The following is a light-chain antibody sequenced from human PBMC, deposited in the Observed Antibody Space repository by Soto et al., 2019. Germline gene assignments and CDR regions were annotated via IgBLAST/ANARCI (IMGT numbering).Light chain of an antibody. CDR2: GAS. J-gene: IGKJ1*01. V-gene: IGKV3-15*01. Sequence: EIVMTQSPATLSVSPGQRASLSCRAIQSVSTTVAWYHQKPGQAPRLLVYGASTRATGIPARFSGSGAGTDFTLTITSLQSEDFGVYFCQQYKDWPTTFGQGTKVEIK. CDR1: QSVSTT. CDR3: QQYKDWPTT.